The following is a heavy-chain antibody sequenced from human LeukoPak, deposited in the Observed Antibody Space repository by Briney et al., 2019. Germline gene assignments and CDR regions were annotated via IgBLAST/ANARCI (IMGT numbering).Heavy chain of an antibody. CDR2: ISYDESKK. CDR1: GFTFRVYG. D-gene: IGHD3-16*01. CDR3: ARDRVLGCLDF. V-gene: IGHV3-30*02. J-gene: IGHJ4*02. Sequence: PGGSLRLSCAASGFTFRVYGMHWVRQAPGRGLEWVTFISYDESKKFYADSVKGRFTISRDNSKNTLYLQMNSLRAEDTAVYYCARDRVLGCLDFWGQGTLVTVSS.